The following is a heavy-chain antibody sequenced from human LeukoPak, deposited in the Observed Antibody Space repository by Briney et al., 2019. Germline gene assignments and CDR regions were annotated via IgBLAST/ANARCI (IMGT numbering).Heavy chain of an antibody. Sequence: PSETLSLTCSVSGYSISSGYFWGWSRQPPGKGAEWIATTHHSGATYYNPSLKSRGTLSVDTSKNQFSLKQSSVTPADTAVYYCARGDPLYIVGATRGAFDIWGQGTMVTVSS. D-gene: IGHD1-26*01. CDR2: THHSGAT. CDR3: ARGDPLYIVGATRGAFDI. J-gene: IGHJ3*02. V-gene: IGHV4-38-2*02. CDR1: GYSISSGYF.